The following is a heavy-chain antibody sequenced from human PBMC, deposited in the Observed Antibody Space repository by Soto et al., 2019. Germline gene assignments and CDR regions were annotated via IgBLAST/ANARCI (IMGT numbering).Heavy chain of an antibody. CDR3: AKNWNWGSLVH. V-gene: IGHV4-4*02. Sequence: PSETLSLTCAVSGDSISINTWWSWIRQPPGKGLEWIGEIYHSGTTNYNPSLKSRVTILIDKSKNHFSLNLSSVTAADTAVYYCAKNWNWGSLVHWGQGTLVTVSS. D-gene: IGHD7-27*01. CDR2: IYHSGTT. J-gene: IGHJ4*02. CDR1: GDSISINTW.